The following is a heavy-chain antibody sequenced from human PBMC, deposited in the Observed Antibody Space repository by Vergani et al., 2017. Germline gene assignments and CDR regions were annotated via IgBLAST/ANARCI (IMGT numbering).Heavy chain of an antibody. CDR1: GYTFTGYY. V-gene: IGHV1-2*02. CDR3: ARPPCYSSSIYYFDY. D-gene: IGHD6-6*01. Sequence: QVQLVQSGAEVKKPGASVKVSCKASGYTFTGYYMHWVRQAPGQGLEWMGWINPNSGGTNYAQKFQGRVTMTRDTSISTAYMELSRLRSDDTAVYYCARPPCYSSSIYYFDYWGQGTLVTVSS. CDR2: INPNSGGT. J-gene: IGHJ4*02.